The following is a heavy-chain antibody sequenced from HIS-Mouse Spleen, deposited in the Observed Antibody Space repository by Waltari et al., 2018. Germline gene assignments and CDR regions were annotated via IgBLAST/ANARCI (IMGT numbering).Heavy chain of an antibody. Sequence: QVQLQQSGPGLAKPSQPLSLTCAISGDSVPSHSARWHWLSQSPSRGLEWLGRKYYRSKWYNDYAVSVKSRITINPDTSKNQFSLQLNSVTPEDTAVYYCARGDWGWVGYFDYWGQGTLVTVSS. J-gene: IGHJ4*02. CDR3: ARGDWGWVGYFDY. D-gene: IGHD7-27*01. V-gene: IGHV6-1*01. CDR1: GDSVPSHSAR. CDR2: KYYRSKWYN.